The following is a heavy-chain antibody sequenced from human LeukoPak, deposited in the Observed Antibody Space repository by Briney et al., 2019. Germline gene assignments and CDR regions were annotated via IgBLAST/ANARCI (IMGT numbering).Heavy chain of an antibody. CDR2: INHSGST. CDR1: GGSFSGYY. V-gene: IGHV4-34*01. CDR3: ARWLQFLAFDI. J-gene: IGHJ3*02. D-gene: IGHD5-24*01. Sequence: SETLSLTCAVYGGSFSGYYWSWIRQPPGKGLEWIGEINHSGSTNYNPSLKSRVTISVDTSKNQFSLKLSSVTAADTAVYYCARWLQFLAFDIWGQGTMVTVSS.